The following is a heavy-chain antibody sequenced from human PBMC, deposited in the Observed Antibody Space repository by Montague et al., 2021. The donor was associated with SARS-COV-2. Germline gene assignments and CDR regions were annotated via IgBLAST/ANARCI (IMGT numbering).Heavy chain of an antibody. CDR2: INHSGTT. V-gene: IGHV4-34*01. CDR3: ARWYPQTLTLIWSRGKSASDY. D-gene: IGHD4-23*01. J-gene: IGHJ4*02. CDR1: GGSFSGYY. Sequence: SETVSLTPAVYGGSFSGYYWTWIRQSAGKGLEWIAEINHSGTTNXNFNPSLRSRVTISVDTSKSRFSLKLSSVTAADTGVYYCARWYPQTLTLIWSRGKSASDYWGQGTLVTVSS.